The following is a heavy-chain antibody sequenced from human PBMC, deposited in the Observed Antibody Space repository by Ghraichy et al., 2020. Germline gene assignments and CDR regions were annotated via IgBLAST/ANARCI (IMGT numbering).Heavy chain of an antibody. Sequence: GGSLRLSCAASGFTFSIYWMSWVRQAPGKGLEWVANIKQDGSEKYYVDSVKGRFTISRDNAKNSLYLQMNSLRAEDTAVYYCARDFDWYAFDIWGQGTMVTVSS. CDR1: GFTFSIYW. J-gene: IGHJ3*02. CDR3: ARDFDWYAFDI. V-gene: IGHV3-7*01. D-gene: IGHD3-9*01. CDR2: IKQDGSEK.